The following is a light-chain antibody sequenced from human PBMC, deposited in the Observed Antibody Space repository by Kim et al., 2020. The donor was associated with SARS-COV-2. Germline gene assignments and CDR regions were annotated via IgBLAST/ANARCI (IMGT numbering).Light chain of an antibody. CDR1: QDINNY. J-gene: IGKJ4*01. CDR3: QQDHSLPQVT. CDR2: DAS. V-gene: IGKV1-33*01. Sequence: DIQLTQSPSSLSASVGDRVTITCRASQDINNYLHWYQQRPGRAPKLLISDASNLETGVPSRFSGSGSGTDFTFTISNLQPEDIATYFCQQDHSLPQVTFGGGTKVDIK.